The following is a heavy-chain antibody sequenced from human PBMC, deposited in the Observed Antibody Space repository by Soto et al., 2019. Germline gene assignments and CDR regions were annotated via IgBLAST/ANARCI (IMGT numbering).Heavy chain of an antibody. CDR3: ARPRRYGDYDYFGMDV. J-gene: IGHJ6*02. Sequence: VQLVESGGGVVQPGRSLRLYCAAYGFTFSSYGMHWVRQAPGKGLAWVAVIWYDGSNKYYADSVKGRVTISRDNSKNTLNLQRNCIRADDTAVYYCARPRRYGDYDYFGMDVWGQGTTVTVSS. CDR1: GFTFSSYG. CDR2: IWYDGSNK. V-gene: IGHV3-33*01. D-gene: IGHD4-17*01.